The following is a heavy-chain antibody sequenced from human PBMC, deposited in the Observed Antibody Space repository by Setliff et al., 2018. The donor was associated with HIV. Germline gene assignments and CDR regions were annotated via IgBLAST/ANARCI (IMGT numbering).Heavy chain of an antibody. CDR2: IYTGGRT. CDR3: ARAAAGNTGPFDL. Sequence: SETLSLTCTVSDDSISSNYWSWIRQSAGKGLEWVGRIYTGGRTNYNPSLKSRVTISVDTSKNQISLKLTSVTASDTAVYYCARAAAGNTGPFDLWGQGSPVTVSS. CDR1: DDSISSNY. V-gene: IGHV4-4*07. J-gene: IGHJ4*02. D-gene: IGHD4-17*01.